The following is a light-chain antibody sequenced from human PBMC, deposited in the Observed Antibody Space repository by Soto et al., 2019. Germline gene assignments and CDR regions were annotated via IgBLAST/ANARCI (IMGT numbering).Light chain of an antibody. J-gene: IGLJ1*01. V-gene: IGLV2-14*01. Sequence: QSVLAQPASVSGSPGQSITISCTGTSDDVGAYNSVSWYQQHPGKAPKLIIYEVTDRPSGVSNRFSGSKSGNTASLTISGLQAEDEAEYYCSSYTNINTRACVFGTGTKVTVL. CDR1: SDDVGAYNS. CDR3: SSYTNINTRACV. CDR2: EVT.